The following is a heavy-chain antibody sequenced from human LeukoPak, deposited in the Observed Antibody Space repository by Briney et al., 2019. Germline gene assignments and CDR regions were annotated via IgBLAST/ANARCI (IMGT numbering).Heavy chain of an antibody. CDR2: INPNSGGT. Sequence: ASVKVSCKASGYTFTGYYMHWVRQAPGQGLEWMGRINPNSGGTNYAQKFQGRVTMTRDTSISTAYMELSRLRSDDTAVYYCATYCYDSSGYSTDYWGQGTLVTVSS. CDR1: GYTFTGYY. J-gene: IGHJ4*02. CDR3: ATYCYDSSGYSTDY. V-gene: IGHV1-2*06. D-gene: IGHD3-22*01.